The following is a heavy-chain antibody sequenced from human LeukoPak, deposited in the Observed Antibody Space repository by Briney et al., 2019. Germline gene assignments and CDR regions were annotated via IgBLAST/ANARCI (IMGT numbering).Heavy chain of an antibody. Sequence: ASVKFSCKASGYTFTSYDINWVRQATGQGLEWMGWMNPNSGNTGYAQKFQGRVTMTRNTSISTAYMELSSLRSEDTAVYYCARYYYDSSGYYYYYYYGMDVWGQGTTVTVSS. V-gene: IGHV1-8*02. CDR3: ARYYYDSSGYYYYYYYGMDV. CDR1: GYTFTSYD. CDR2: MNPNSGNT. J-gene: IGHJ6*02. D-gene: IGHD3-22*01.